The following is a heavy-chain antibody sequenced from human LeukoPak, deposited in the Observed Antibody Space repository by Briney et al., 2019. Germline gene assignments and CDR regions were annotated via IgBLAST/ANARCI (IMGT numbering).Heavy chain of an antibody. D-gene: IGHD3-22*01. J-gene: IGHJ4*02. Sequence: GGSLRLSCAASGFTVSSNYMSWVRQAPGKGLEWVGRIKSKTDGGTTDYAAPVKGRFTISRDDSKNTLYLQMNSLKTEDTAVYYCTTLYYYDSSGYYLDVDYWGQGTLVTVSS. V-gene: IGHV3-15*01. CDR2: IKSKTDGGTT. CDR1: GFTVSSNY. CDR3: TTLYYYDSSGYYLDVDY.